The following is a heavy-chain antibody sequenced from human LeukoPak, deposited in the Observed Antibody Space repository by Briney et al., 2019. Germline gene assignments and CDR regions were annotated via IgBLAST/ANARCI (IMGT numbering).Heavy chain of an antibody. CDR2: IYTGGNT. CDR1: GFTVSSYY. J-gene: IGHJ4*02. Sequence: GGSLRLSCAASGFTVSSYYMSWVRQAPGKGLEWVSVIYTGGNTYYADSVKGRITISRDNSKNTLYLQMNSLRAEDTAVYYCAKNLDNSGSFNFDYWGQGTLVTVSS. D-gene: IGHD1-26*01. CDR3: AKNLDNSGSFNFDY. V-gene: IGHV3-53*01.